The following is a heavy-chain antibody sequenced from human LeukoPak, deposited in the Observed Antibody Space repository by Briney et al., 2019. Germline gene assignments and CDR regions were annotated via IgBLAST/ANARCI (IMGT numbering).Heavy chain of an antibody. CDR1: GFTFSSYS. D-gene: IGHD3-10*01. J-gene: IGHJ4*02. CDR3: AKEVNGPGYYGSGSYSDY. CDR2: ISGSGGST. Sequence: PGGSLRLSCAASGFTFSSYSINWVRQAPGKGLEWVSAISGSGGSTYYADSVKGRFTISRDNSKNTLYLQMNSLRAEDTAVYYCAKEVNGPGYYGSGSYSDYWGQGTLVTVSS. V-gene: IGHV3-23*01.